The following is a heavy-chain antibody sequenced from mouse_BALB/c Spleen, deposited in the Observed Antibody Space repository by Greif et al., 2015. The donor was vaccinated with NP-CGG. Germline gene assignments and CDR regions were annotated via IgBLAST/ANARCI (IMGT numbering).Heavy chain of an antibody. CDR3: ARSDGYFDY. J-gene: IGHJ2*01. Sequence: QVQLQQPGAELAKPGASVKMSCKTSGYTVTSYWMHWVKQRPGQGLEWIGYINPSTGYTEYNQKFKDKATLTADKSSSTAYMQLSSLTSEDSAVYYCARSDGYFDYWGQGTTLTVSS. CDR1: GYTVTSYW. CDR2: INPSTGYT. D-gene: IGHD2-3*01. V-gene: IGHV1-7*01.